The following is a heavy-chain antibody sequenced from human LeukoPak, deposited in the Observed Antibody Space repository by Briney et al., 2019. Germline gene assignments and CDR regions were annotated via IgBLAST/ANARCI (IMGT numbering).Heavy chain of an antibody. Sequence: SVKVSCKASGGTFSSYAISWVRQAPGQGLEWMGGIIPIFGTANYAQKFQGRVTITADESTSTAYMELSSLRSEDTAVYYCANFPRDGYNREFYWGQGTLVTVSS. CDR1: GGTFSSYA. D-gene: IGHD5-24*01. CDR2: IIPIFGTA. CDR3: ANFPRDGYNREFY. V-gene: IGHV1-69*01. J-gene: IGHJ4*02.